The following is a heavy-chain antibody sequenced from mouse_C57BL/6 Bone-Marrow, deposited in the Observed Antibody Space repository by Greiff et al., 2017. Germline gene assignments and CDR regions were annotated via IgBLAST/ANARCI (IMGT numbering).Heavy chain of an antibody. V-gene: IGHV5-17*01. CDR1: GFTFSDYG. D-gene: IGHD2-12*01. J-gene: IGHJ1*03. Sequence: EVQLQESGGGLVKPGGSLKLSCAASGFTFSDYGMHWVRQAPEKGLEWVAYISSGSSTIYYADTVKGRFTISRDNAKNTLFLQMTSLRSEDTAMYYCARVTWYFDVWGTGTTVTVSS. CDR2: ISSGSSTI. CDR3: ARVTWYFDV.